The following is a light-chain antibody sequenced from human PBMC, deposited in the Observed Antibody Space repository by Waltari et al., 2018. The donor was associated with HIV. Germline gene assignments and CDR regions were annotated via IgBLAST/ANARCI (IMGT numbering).Light chain of an antibody. CDR3: QQTNSFPFT. CDR2: GAS. V-gene: IGKV1-12*01. CDR1: QGISTW. J-gene: IGKJ5*01. Sequence: DIQMTQFPSSVSAYGGDSVTPTFRATQGISTWLAWYQQKPGKAPKLLISGASNLKPGVPSRFSGSGSGTSFSLTITSLQADDFAVYFCQQTNSFPFTFGQGTRLEIK.